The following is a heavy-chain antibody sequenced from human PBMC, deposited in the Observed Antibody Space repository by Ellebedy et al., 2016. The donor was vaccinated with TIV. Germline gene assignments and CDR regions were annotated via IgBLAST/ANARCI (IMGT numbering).Heavy chain of an antibody. Sequence: SETLSLXXTVSGGSVSSTTYYWGWIRQPPGKGLEWIAYIYFSGRTNYNPSLQSRVTISGDTSKNQFSLKLSSVTAADTAVYYCARFRGGGDSSYFDHWGQGTLVTVSS. CDR2: IYFSGRT. D-gene: IGHD2-21*01. CDR1: GGSVSSTTYY. J-gene: IGHJ4*02. V-gene: IGHV4-61*01. CDR3: ARFRGGGDSSYFDH.